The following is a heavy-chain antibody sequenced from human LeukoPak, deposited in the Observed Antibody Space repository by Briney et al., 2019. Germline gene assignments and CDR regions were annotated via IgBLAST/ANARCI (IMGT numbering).Heavy chain of an antibody. CDR3: ASDCSSTSCYVGLRTGFDP. CDR1: GYTFTSYG. J-gene: IGHJ5*02. V-gene: IGHV1-18*01. CDR2: ISAYNGNT. Sequence: GASVKVSCKASGYTFTSYGISWVRQAPGQGLEWMGWISAYNGNTNYAQKLQGRVTMTTDTSTSTAYMELRSLRPDDTAVYYCASDCSSTSCYVGLRTGFDPWGQGTLVTVSS. D-gene: IGHD2-2*01.